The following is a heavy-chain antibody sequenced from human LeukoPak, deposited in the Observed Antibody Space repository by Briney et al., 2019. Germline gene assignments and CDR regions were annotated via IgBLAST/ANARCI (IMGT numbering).Heavy chain of an antibody. CDR1: RFIFGDYA. J-gene: IGHJ4*02. D-gene: IGHD2-2*01. CDR3: AKRYTAIEIDCSSTSCYGGYFDY. Sequence: GGSLRLSCTASRFIFGDYAMSWVRQAPGKGLEWVSFIRRKGYGGTTEYAASVKGRFTISRDDSKSIAYLQMNSLRAEDTAVYYCAKRYTAIEIDCSSTSCYGGYFDYWGQGTLVTVSS. CDR2: IRRKGYGGTT. V-gene: IGHV3-49*04.